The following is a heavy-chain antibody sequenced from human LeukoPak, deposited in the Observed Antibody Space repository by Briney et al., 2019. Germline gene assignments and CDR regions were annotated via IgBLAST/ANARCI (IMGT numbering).Heavy chain of an antibody. CDR1: GHTFTGYY. V-gene: IGHV1-2*02. CDR2: INPNSGGT. J-gene: IGHJ4*02. CDR3: ARAEVYYYGSGSHLLFDY. D-gene: IGHD3-10*01. Sequence: GASVKVSCKASGHTFTGYYMHWVRQAPGQGLEWMGWINPNSGGTNYAQKFQGRVTMTRDTSISTAYMELSRLRSDDTAVYYCARAEVYYYGSGSHLLFDYWGQGTLVTVSS.